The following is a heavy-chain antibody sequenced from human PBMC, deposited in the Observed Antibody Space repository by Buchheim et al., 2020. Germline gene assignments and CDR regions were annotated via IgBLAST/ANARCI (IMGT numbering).Heavy chain of an antibody. CDR2: ISSSSSYI. J-gene: IGHJ5*02. CDR3: ARDNLQGWELLSPGGWFDP. V-gene: IGHV3-21*01. CDR1: GFTFSSYS. Sequence: EVQLVESGGGLVKPGGSLRLSCAASGFTFSSYSMNWVRQAPGKGLEWVSSISSSSSYIYYADSVKGRFTISRDNAKNSLYLQMNSLRAEDTAAYYCARDNLQGWELLSPGGWFDPWGQGTL. D-gene: IGHD1-26*01.